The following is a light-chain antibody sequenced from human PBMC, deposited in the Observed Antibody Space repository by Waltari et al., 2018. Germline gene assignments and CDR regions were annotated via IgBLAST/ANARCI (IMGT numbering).Light chain of an antibody. Sequence: SPGERATLTCRASQSVGRSLAWYQRKPGQAPRLLIYDASSRATGSPDRFSGSGSGTDFSLTISRLEPEDFAVYYCQKYVRLPATFGQGTKVEIK. CDR1: QSVGRS. J-gene: IGKJ1*01. V-gene: IGKV3-20*01. CDR2: DAS. CDR3: QKYVRLPAT.